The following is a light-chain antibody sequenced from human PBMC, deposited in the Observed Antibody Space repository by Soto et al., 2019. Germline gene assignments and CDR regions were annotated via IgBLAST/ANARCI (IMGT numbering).Light chain of an antibody. CDR1: SSNIGNNY. V-gene: IGLV1-51*01. CDR3: ATWDGSLPGEV. Sequence: QSVLTQPPSLSAAPGQKVTISCSGSSSNIGNNYVSWYQQLPGTAPKLLIYDNNKRPSGIPDRFSGSKSGTSGTLDITGLQTGDEADYYCATWDGSLPGEVFGGGTQLTVL. CDR2: DNN. J-gene: IGLJ2*01.